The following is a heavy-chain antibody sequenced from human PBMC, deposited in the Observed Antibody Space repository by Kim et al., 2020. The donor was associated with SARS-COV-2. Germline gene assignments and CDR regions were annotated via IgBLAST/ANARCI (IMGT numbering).Heavy chain of an antibody. Sequence: YPNYADSLKGRFPTARDNAKNPLYLQMNSLRAEDTAVYYGATTPDNWFDPWGQGTLVTVSS. CDR2: YP. V-gene: IGHV3-11*03. D-gene: IGHD4-17*01. J-gene: IGHJ5*02. CDR3: ATTPDNWFDP.